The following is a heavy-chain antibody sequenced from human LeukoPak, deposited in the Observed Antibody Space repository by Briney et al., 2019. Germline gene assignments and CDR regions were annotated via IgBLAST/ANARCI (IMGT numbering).Heavy chain of an antibody. D-gene: IGHD5-18*01. V-gene: IGHV1-18*01. CDR1: GYTFTSYG. J-gene: IGHJ4*02. CDR3: ARDAQRGYSYGHWGAH. Sequence: GASVKVSCKASGYTFTSYGISWVRQAPGQGLEWMGWISAYNGNTNYAQKLQGRVTMTTDTSTSTAYMELRSLRSDDTAVYYCARDAQRGYSYGHWGAHWGQGTLVTVSS. CDR2: ISAYNGNT.